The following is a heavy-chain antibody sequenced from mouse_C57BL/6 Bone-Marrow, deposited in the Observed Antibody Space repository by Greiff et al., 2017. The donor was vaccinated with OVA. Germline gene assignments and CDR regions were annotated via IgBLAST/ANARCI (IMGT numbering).Heavy chain of an antibody. Sequence: VKLQESGAELVRPGTSVKVSCKASGYAFTNYLIEWVKQRPGQGLEWIGVINPGSGGTNYNEKFKGKATLTADKSSSTAYMQLSSLTSEDSAVYFCAREEGGFWGQGTTLTVSS. CDR1: GYAFTNYL. J-gene: IGHJ2*01. V-gene: IGHV1-54*01. CDR3: AREEGGF. CDR2: INPGSGGT.